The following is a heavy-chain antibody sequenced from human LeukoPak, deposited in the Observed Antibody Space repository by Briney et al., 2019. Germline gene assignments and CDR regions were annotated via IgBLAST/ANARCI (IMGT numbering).Heavy chain of an antibody. CDR2: ISSRSGGSI. Sequence: GGSLRLSCAASGFTFSDHYMSWIRQAPGKGLEWVSYISSRSGGSIYYADSVEGRFTISRDNAKNSLYLQLNSLRAEDTAVYYCARDATTSARFFDYWGQGTLVTVSS. CDR1: GFTFSDHY. J-gene: IGHJ4*02. CDR3: ARDATTSARFFDY. V-gene: IGHV3-11*01. D-gene: IGHD2/OR15-2a*01.